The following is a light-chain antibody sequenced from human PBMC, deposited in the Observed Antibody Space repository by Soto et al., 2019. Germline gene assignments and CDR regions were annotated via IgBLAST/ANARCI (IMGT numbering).Light chain of an antibody. CDR2: EGI. J-gene: IGLJ3*02. Sequence: QSALTQPASVSGSPGQSITISCTGTSSDVGNSNRVSWYQHHPGTDPKVMIYEGIKRPSGVSIRFSGSKSGDTASLTISGLQAEDEADYYCSSYAGSGTWVFGGGTKLTVL. V-gene: IGLV2-23*01. CDR1: SSDVGNSNR. CDR3: SSYAGSGTWV.